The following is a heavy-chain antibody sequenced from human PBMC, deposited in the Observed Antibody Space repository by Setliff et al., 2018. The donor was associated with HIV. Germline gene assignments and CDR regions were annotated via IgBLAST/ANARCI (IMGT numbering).Heavy chain of an antibody. J-gene: IGHJ4*02. D-gene: IGHD3-3*01. CDR2: INSDGSST. Sequence: LRLSCAASGFTFSSYWMHWVRQAPGKGLVWVSRINSDGSSTSYADSVKGRFTISRDNAKNTLYLQMNSLRAEDTAVYYCARDKGPYNFWSGYDTHYFDYWGQGTLVTVSS. CDR1: GFTFSSYW. CDR3: ARDKGPYNFWSGYDTHYFDY. V-gene: IGHV3-74*01.